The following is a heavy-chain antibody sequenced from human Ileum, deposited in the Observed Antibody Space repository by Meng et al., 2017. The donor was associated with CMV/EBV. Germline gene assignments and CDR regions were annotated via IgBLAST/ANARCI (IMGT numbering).Heavy chain of an antibody. Sequence: ISSGGYYWSWIRQHPGKGLEWIGYIYYSGSTYYNPSLKSRVTISVDTSKNQFSLKLSSVTAADTAVYYCAREGSDCSSTSCLERDYWGQGTLVTVSS. V-gene: IGHV4-31*02. CDR1: ISSGGYY. D-gene: IGHD2-2*01. CDR3: AREGSDCSSTSCLERDY. CDR2: IYYSGST. J-gene: IGHJ4*02.